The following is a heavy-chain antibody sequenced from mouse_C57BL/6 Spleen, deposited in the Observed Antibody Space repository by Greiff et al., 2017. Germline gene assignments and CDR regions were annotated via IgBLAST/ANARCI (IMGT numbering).Heavy chain of an antibody. J-gene: IGHJ4*01. V-gene: IGHV1-55*01. CDR2: IYPGSGST. D-gene: IGHD1-1*01. CDR3: ARDYYGSSYAMDY. Sequence: QVQLQESGAELVKPGASVKMSCKASGYTFTSYWIPWVKQRPGQGLEWIGDIYPGSGSTNYNEKFKSKATLTVDTSSSTAYMQLSSLTSEDSAVYSCARDYYGSSYAMDYWGQGTSVTVSS. CDR1: GYTFTSYW.